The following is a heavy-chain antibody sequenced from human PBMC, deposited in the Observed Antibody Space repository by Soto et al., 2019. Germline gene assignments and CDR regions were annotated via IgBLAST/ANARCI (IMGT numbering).Heavy chain of an antibody. CDR1: GFTFSSYA. V-gene: IGHV3-23*01. Sequence: GGSLRLSCAASGFTFSSYAMSWVRQAPGKGLEWVSAISGSGGSTYYADSVKGRFTISRDNSKNTLYLQMNSLRAEATAVYYCAKVYDSLSSEDIWGQGTMVTVSS. CDR2: ISGSGGST. CDR3: AKVYDSLSSEDI. D-gene: IGHD5-12*01. J-gene: IGHJ3*02.